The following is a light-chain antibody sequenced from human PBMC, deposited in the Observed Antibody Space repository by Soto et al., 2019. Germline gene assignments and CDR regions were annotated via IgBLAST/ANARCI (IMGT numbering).Light chain of an antibody. CDR3: QQYGRSPLT. V-gene: IGKV3-20*01. J-gene: IGKJ4*01. Sequence: EIVLTQSPGTLSLSPGERATLSCRASQSVTSSYLAWYQQKPRQSPRLLISGASSRATGIPARFSGSGSGTDFTLTISRLEPEDSAVYYCQQYGRSPLTFGGGTKVEIK. CDR2: GAS. CDR1: QSVTSSY.